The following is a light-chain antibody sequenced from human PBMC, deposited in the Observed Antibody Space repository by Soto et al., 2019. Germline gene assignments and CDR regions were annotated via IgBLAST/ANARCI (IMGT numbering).Light chain of an antibody. CDR2: EVS. V-gene: IGLV2-14*01. Sequence: QSVLTQPASVSGCPGQSITISCTGTSSDVGGYNYVSWYQQYPGRAPKFIIYEVSHRPSGVSNRFSASKSGNTASLTISGLQAEDEADYYCSSYTSSSTLVFGTGTKVTVL. J-gene: IGLJ1*01. CDR1: SSDVGGYNY. CDR3: SSYTSSSTLV.